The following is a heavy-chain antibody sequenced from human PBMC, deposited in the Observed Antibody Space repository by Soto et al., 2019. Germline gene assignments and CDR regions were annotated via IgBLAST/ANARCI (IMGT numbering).Heavy chain of an antibody. Sequence: SETLSLTCAVYGGSFSGYYWSWIRQPPGKGLEWIGEINHSGSTNYNPSLKSRVTISVDTSKNQFSLKLSSVTAADTAVYYCARDIVVVPAAMWGHYYYYMDVWGKGTTVTVSS. V-gene: IGHV4-34*01. CDR2: INHSGST. CDR1: GGSFSGYY. CDR3: ARDIVVVPAAMWGHYYYYMDV. J-gene: IGHJ6*03. D-gene: IGHD2-2*01.